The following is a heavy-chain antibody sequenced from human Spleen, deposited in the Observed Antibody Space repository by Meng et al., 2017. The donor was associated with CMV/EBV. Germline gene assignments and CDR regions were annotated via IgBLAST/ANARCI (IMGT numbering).Heavy chain of an antibody. Sequence: SPKISCTASGFIFHAYTMHWVRQAPGKGLEWVSGINWNSGNIFYADSVKGRFTISRDNSKNTVYLQMKSLRAEDTAVYYCAKDQKYYYGSGSYGTGYFDYWGQGTLVTVSS. V-gene: IGHV3-9*01. CDR1: GFIFHAYT. CDR3: AKDQKYYYGSGSYGTGYFDY. J-gene: IGHJ4*02. CDR2: INWNSGNI. D-gene: IGHD3-10*01.